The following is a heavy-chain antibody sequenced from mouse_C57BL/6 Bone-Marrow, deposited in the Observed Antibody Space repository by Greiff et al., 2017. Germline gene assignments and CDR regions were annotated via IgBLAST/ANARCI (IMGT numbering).Heavy chain of an antibody. J-gene: IGHJ3*01. V-gene: IGHV1-15*01. Sequence: LQESGAELVRPGASVTLSCKASGYTFTDYEMHWVKQTPVHGLEWIGALDPETGGTAYNQKFKGKAILTADKSSSTAYMELRSLTSEDSAVYYCTTDGYPFAYWGQGTLVTVSA. D-gene: IGHD2-3*01. CDR2: LDPETGGT. CDR1: GYTFTDYE. CDR3: TTDGYPFAY.